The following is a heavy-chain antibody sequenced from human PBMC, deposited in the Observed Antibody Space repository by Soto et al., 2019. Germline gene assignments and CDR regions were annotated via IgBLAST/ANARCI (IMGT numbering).Heavy chain of an antibody. CDR3: TITMRAFDY. D-gene: IGHD3-22*01. J-gene: IGHJ4*02. CDR2: IYYSGST. CDR1: GGSIISSSYY. Sequence: SETLSLTCTVSGGSIISSSYYWGWTRQPPGKGLEWIGSIYYSGSTYYNPSLKSRVTISVDTSKNQFSLKLSSVTAADTAVYYCTITMRAFDYWGQGTLVTVS. V-gene: IGHV4-39*01.